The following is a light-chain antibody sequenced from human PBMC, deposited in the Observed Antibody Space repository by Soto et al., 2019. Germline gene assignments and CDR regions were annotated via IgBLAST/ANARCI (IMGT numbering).Light chain of an antibody. J-gene: IGKJ1*01. CDR2: AAS. CDR1: HRTTSY. Sequence: DIQMTQSPFSLSASVGASVTITCGASHRTTSYSNWYQHKPGKAPKLLIYAASSLQSGGPSRFSGSESGTDFTLTMGSLQPEDFATCECQQSYRTPWTFRQGTKV. V-gene: IGKV1-39*01. CDR3: QQSYRTPWT.